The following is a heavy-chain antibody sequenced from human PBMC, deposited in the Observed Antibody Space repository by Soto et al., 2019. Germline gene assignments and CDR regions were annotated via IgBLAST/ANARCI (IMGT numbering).Heavy chain of an antibody. Sequence: PGGSLSLSCAASGFPFSSYAMHWVRQAPGKGLEWVAVISYDGSNKYYADSVKGRFTISRDNSKNTLYLQMNSLRAEDTAVYYCARAPLVVPGMDVWGQGTTVTVSS. CDR3: ARAPLVVPGMDV. CDR1: GFPFSSYA. J-gene: IGHJ6*02. D-gene: IGHD2-2*01. CDR2: ISYDGSNK. V-gene: IGHV3-30-3*01.